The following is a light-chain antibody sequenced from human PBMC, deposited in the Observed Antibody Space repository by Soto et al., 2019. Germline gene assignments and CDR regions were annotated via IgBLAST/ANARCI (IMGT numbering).Light chain of an antibody. CDR3: CSYAGSSYV. Sequence: QSVLTQLVSVSGSPGQSLPISCTGTSSDVGSYNLVSWYQQHPGKAPKLMIYEVSKRPSGGSNRFSGSKSGNTASLTISGLQAEDEADYYCCSYAGSSYVCGTGTKVTVL. J-gene: IGLJ1*01. CDR2: EVS. CDR1: SSDVGSYNL. V-gene: IGLV2-23*02.